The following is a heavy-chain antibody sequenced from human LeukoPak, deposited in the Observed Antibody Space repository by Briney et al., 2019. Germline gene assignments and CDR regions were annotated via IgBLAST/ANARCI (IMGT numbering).Heavy chain of an antibody. Sequence: GGSLRLSCAASGFTFSSYWMSWVRQAPGKGLEGVANIKQDGSEKYYVDSVKGRFTISRDNAKNSLYLQMNSLRAEDTAVYYCARDAFDAFNSGSYSDYWGQGTLVTVSS. J-gene: IGHJ4*02. D-gene: IGHD1-26*01. V-gene: IGHV3-7*01. CDR3: ARDAFDAFNSGSYSDY. CDR1: GFTFSSYW. CDR2: IKQDGSEK.